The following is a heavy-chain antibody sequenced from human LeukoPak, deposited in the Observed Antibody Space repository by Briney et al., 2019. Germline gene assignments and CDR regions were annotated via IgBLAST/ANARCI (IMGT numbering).Heavy chain of an antibody. Sequence: SVKVSFKASGGTFSSYAISWVRQAPGQGLEWMGRIIPILGIANYAQKFQGRVTITADKSTSTAYMELSSLRSEDTAVYYCASSEYSSSSRENWFDPWGQGTLVTVSS. D-gene: IGHD6-6*01. J-gene: IGHJ5*02. V-gene: IGHV1-69*04. CDR3: ASSEYSSSSRENWFDP. CDR2: IIPILGIA. CDR1: GGTFSSYA.